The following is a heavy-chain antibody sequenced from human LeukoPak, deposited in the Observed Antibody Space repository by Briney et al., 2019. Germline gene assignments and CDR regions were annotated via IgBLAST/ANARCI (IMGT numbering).Heavy chain of an antibody. Sequence: ASVKGSCKASGYTFTSYYMHWVRQAPGQGLEWMGIINPSGGSTSYAQKFQGRVTMTRDTSISTAYMELSRLRSDDTAVYYCARDSGYSYIKYYYYGMDVWGQGTTVTVSS. CDR2: INPSGGST. CDR1: GYTFTSYY. D-gene: IGHD5-18*01. CDR3: ARDSGYSYIKYYYYGMDV. V-gene: IGHV1-46*01. J-gene: IGHJ6*02.